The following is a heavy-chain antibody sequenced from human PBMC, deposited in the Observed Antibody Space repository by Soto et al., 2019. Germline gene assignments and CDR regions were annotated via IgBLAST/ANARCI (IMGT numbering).Heavy chain of an antibody. D-gene: IGHD3-22*01. CDR2: IIPIFGTA. CDR1: GGTFSSYA. V-gene: IGHV1-69*13. Sequence: GASVKVSCKASGGTFSSYAISWVRQAPGQGLEWMGGIIPIFGTANYAQKFQGRVTITADESTSTAYMELSSLRSEDTAVYYCARGSSGYFDAFDIWGQGTMVTVSS. CDR3: ARGSSGYFDAFDI. J-gene: IGHJ3*02.